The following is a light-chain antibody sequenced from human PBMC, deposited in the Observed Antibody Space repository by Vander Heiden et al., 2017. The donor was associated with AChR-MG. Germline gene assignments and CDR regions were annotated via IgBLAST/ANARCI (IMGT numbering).Light chain of an antibody. CDR3: EQSDSAPQT. V-gene: IGKV1-39*01. CDR1: QSISTY. Sequence: DIQMTPSPSSLSASVGARVTITCRASQSISTYLNWYQQKPGKAPQLLIYAASSFQSGVPSRFAASGSGTDFTLTISSLQPEDFGTYYCEQSDSAPQTFGGGTKVEMK. CDR2: AAS. J-gene: IGKJ4*01.